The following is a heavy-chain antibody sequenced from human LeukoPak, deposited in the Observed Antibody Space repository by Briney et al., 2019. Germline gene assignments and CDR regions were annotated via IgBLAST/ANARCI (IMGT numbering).Heavy chain of an antibody. V-gene: IGHV5-51*01. D-gene: IGHD6-19*01. CDR1: GYSFASYW. CDR2: IYPGDSDT. J-gene: IGHJ4*02. Sequence: GESLKISCKGSGYSFASYWIGWVRLMPGQGLEWMGIIYPGDSDTKYSPSSQGRVTISADKSISTAYLQWSSLKASDTAIYYCARQDGSAYYYFDYWGQGTLVTVSS. CDR3: ARQDGSAYYYFDY.